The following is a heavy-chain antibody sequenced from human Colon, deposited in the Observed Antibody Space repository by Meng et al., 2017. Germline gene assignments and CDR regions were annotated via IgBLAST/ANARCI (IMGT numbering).Heavy chain of an antibody. CDR3: ATGSTFY. D-gene: IGHD1-26*01. J-gene: IGHJ4*02. CDR2: IRNKAYSYTT. Sequence: EVLLEESGGALVQPGGSRRLYCAASGFTFSDSYMDWFRQAPGKGLEWVGRIRNKAYSYTTEYAASVKGRFTVSRDDLKNSVYLQMNNLKTEDTAVYYCATGSTFYWGRGTLVTVSS. CDR1: GFTFSDSY. V-gene: IGHV3-72*01.